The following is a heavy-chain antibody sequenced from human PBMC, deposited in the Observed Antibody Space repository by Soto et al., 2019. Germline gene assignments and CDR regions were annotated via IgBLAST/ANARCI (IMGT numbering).Heavy chain of an antibody. CDR3: ARGAGDCSSTSCYKWLYYYYYMDV. D-gene: IGHD2-2*02. CDR1: GYTFTSYG. CDR2: ISVYDGNT. Sequence: QVQLVQSGAEVQKPGASVKVSCKTSGYTFTSYGISWVRQAPGHGLEWMGGISVYDGNTNFAQKFQGRVTMTTDTSTSTVYMELRSLRSDDTAVYYCARGAGDCSSTSCYKWLYYYYYMDVWGRGTTVTVSS. J-gene: IGHJ6*03. V-gene: IGHV1-18*01.